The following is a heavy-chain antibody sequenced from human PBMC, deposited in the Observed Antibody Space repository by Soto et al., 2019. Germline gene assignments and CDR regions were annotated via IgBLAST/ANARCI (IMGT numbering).Heavy chain of an antibody. CDR1: GGSFSGSY. D-gene: IGHD4-17*01. J-gene: IGHJ5*02. CDR2: IHHTGSTT. CDR3: ARAPTVTSVRKLDP. V-gene: IGHV4-34*01. Sequence: SETLSLTCAVYGGSFSGSYWSWIRQPPGKGLEWIGEIHHTGSTTNYNPSLKSRVTISVDMSKNQFSLKLNSVTAADTAVYYCARAPTVTSVRKLDPWGQGTLVTVYS.